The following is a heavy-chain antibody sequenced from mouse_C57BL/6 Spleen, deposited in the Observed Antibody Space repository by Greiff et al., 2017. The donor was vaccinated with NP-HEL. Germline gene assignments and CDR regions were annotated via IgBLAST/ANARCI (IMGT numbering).Heavy chain of an antibody. CDR2: ISSGSSTF. J-gene: IGHJ2*01. CDR1: GFTFSDYG. V-gene: IGHV5-17*01. CDR3: ARTYGSSLYVDY. D-gene: IGHD1-1*01. Sequence: EVHLVESGGGLVKPGGSLKLSCAASGFTFSDYGMHWVRQAPEKGLEWVAYISSGSSTFYYADTVKGRFTISRDNAKNTLFLQMTSLRSEDTAMYYCARTYGSSLYVDYWGQGTTLTVSS.